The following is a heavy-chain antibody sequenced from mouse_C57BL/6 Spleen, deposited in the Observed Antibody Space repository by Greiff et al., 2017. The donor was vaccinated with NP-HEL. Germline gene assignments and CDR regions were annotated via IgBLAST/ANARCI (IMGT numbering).Heavy chain of an antibody. CDR3: TSYYYGSSQYYFDY. CDR2: IYPGNSDT. CDR1: GYTFTSYW. Sequence: DVQLQESGTVLARPGASVKMSCKTSGYTFTSYWMHWVKQRPGQGLEWIGAIYPGNSDTSYNQKFKGKAKLTAVTSASTAYMELSSLTNEDSAVYYCTSYYYGSSQYYFDYWGQGTTLTVSS. D-gene: IGHD1-1*01. V-gene: IGHV1-5*01. J-gene: IGHJ2*01.